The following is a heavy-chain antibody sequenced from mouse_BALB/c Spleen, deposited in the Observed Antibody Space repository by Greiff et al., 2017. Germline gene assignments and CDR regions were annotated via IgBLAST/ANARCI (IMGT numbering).Heavy chain of an antibody. V-gene: IGHV3-6*02. CDR3: ARYDEKGPYAMDY. D-gene: IGHD2-12*01. Sequence: ESGPGLVKPSQSLSLTCSVTGYSITSGYYWNWIRQFPGNKLEWMGYISYDGSNNYNPSLKNRISITRDTSKNQFFLKLNSVTTEDTATYYCARYDEKGPYAMDYWGQGTSVTVSS. J-gene: IGHJ4*01. CDR1: GYSITSGYY. CDR2: ISYDGSN.